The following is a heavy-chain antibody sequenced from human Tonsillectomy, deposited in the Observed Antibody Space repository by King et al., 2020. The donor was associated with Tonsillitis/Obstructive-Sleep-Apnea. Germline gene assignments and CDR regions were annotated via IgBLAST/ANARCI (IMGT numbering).Heavy chain of an antibody. V-gene: IGHV1-2*04. CDR2: INTNSGGT. J-gene: IGHJ4*02. CDR3: ARDGGYFEDFDY. Sequence: VQLVESGAEVKKLGASVKVSCKPSGYIFTGYYMHWVRQAPGQGLEWMGWINTNSGGTKYAQKFQDWVTMTRDTSISTAYMELGGLRLDDTAVYYCARDGGYFEDFDYWGQGTLVTVSS. CDR1: GYIFTGYY. D-gene: IGHD3-9*01.